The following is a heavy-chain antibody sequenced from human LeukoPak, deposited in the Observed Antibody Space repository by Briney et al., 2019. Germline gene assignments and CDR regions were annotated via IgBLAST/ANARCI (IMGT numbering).Heavy chain of an antibody. J-gene: IGHJ3*02. CDR2: ISAYNGNT. CDR1: GYTFTSYG. CDR3: ARRSRPQGAFDI. Sequence: ASVKVSCKASGYTFTSYGISWVRQAPGQGLEWMGWISAYNGNTNYAQKLQGRVTMTTDTSTSTAYMELRSLRSEDTAVYYCARRSRPQGAFDIWGQGTMVTVSS. D-gene: IGHD6-6*01. V-gene: IGHV1-18*01.